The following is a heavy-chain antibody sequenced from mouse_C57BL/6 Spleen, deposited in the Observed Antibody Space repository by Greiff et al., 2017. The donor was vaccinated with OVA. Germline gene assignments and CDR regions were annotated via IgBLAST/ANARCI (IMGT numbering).Heavy chain of an antibody. CDR2: IDPANGNT. CDR1: GFNIKNTY. CDR3: APAYYSNGYAMDY. D-gene: IGHD2-5*01. J-gene: IGHJ4*01. V-gene: IGHV14-3*01. Sequence: VQLQQSVAELVRPGASVKLSCTASGFNIKNTYMHWVKQRPEQGLEWIGRIDPANGNTKYAPNLQGKATITADTSSNTTYLQLSSLTSEDTAIYYCAPAYYSNGYAMDYWGQGTSVTVSS.